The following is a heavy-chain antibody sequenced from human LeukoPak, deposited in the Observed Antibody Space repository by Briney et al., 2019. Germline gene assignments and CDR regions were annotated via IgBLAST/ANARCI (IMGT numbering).Heavy chain of an antibody. CDR1: GYTFTSYD. V-gene: IGHV1-8*01. CDR3: ARPSDGSYNWNDGALDY. Sequence: ASVKVPCKASGYTFTSYDINWVRQATGQGLEWMGWMNPNSGNTGYAQKFQGRVTMTRNTSISTAYMELSSLRSEDTAVYYCARPSDGSYNWNDGALDYWGQGTLVTVSS. J-gene: IGHJ4*02. CDR2: MNPNSGNT. D-gene: IGHD1-20*01.